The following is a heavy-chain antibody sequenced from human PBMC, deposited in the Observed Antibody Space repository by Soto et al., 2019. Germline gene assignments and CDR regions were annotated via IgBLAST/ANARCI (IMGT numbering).Heavy chain of an antibody. V-gene: IGHV3-23*01. CDR1: GFIFSSYA. J-gene: IGHJ5*02. CDR3: AKDSVHNLYRTSSLEDCFGP. D-gene: IGHD6-6*01. Sequence: GGSLRLSCEASGFIFSSYAITWVRQAPGKGLEWVPTISGTGVNTYYADSVKGRFTVSRDNSKNTVWLQMNSLRAADSSVYYCAKDSVHNLYRTSSLEDCFGPWGQGTLVTVSS. CDR2: ISGTGVNT.